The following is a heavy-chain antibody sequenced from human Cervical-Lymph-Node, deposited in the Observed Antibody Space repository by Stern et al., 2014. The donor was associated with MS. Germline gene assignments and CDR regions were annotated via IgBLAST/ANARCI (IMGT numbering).Heavy chain of an antibody. D-gene: IGHD2-15*01. V-gene: IGHV4-38-2*02. CDR3: ARVGCSGGSCPFDY. Sequence: VQLVESGPGLVKPSETLSLTCTVSAYSISSGYYWDWIRQPPGKALEWIGSIYHSGTTYYNPSLKSRVTISVDTSKNQISLQMSFVTAADTAVYYCARVGCSGGSCPFDYWGQGTLVTVSS. J-gene: IGHJ4*02. CDR2: IYHSGTT. CDR1: AYSISSGYY.